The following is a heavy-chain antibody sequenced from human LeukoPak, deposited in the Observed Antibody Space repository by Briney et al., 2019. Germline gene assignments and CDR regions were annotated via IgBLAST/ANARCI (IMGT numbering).Heavy chain of an antibody. J-gene: IGHJ4*02. V-gene: IGHV4-59*01. CDR2: IYYSGST. D-gene: IGHD6-6*01. CDR3: AILPSPARWAVDY. Sequence: SETLSLTCTVSGGSISSYYWRWIRQPPGKGLEWIGYIYYSGSTNYNPSLKSRVTISVDTSKNQFSLKLSSVTAADTAVYYCAILPSPARWAVDYWGQGTLVTVSS. CDR1: GGSISSYY.